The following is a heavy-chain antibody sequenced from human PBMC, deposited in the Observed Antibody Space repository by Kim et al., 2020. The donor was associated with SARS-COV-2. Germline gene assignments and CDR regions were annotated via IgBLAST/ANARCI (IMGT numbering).Heavy chain of an antibody. V-gene: IGHV3-21*01. CDR2: ISGSRSHI. CDR3: TRGREVLRFLEIDY. Sequence: GGSLRLSCAASRFTFTKYNMNWVRQAPGKGLEWVSTISGSRSHIYYADSVKGRVTIPRDNAKNSLYLQMNSRRAEDTAVYYCTRGREVLRFLEIDYWGQGTLVTVSS. D-gene: IGHD3-3*01. J-gene: IGHJ4*02. CDR1: RFTFTKYN.